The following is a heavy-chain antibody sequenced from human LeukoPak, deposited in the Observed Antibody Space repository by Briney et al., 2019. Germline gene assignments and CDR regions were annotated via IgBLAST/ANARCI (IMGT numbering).Heavy chain of an antibody. CDR2: IQYDGSNK. CDR3: ARVALIVGGAFDY. Sequence: GGSLRLSCAASGFTFSSYGMHWVRQAPGKGLEWVAFIQYDGSNKYYADSVKGRFTISRDNSKNTLYLQMNSLRAEDTAVYYCARVALIVGGAFDYWGQGTLVTVSS. V-gene: IGHV3-30*02. CDR1: GFTFSSYG. D-gene: IGHD1-26*01. J-gene: IGHJ4*02.